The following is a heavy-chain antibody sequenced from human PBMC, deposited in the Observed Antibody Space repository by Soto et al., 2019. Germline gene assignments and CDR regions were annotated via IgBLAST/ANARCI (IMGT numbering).Heavy chain of an antibody. CDR3: AHRPIGYCSSTSCYRANWFDP. V-gene: IGHV2-5*02. Sequence: QITLKESGPTLVKPTQTLTLTCTFSGFSLSTSGVGVGWIRQPPGKALEWLALLYWDDDKRYSPSLKSRLTITKDTSKDQVVLTMTNMHPVDTATYYCAHRPIGYCSSTSCYRANWFDPWGQGTLVTVSS. J-gene: IGHJ5*02. D-gene: IGHD2-2*01. CDR2: LYWDDDK. CDR1: GFSLSTSGVG.